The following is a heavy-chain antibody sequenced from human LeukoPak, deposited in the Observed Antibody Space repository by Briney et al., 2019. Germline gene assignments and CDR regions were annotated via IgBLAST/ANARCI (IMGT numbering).Heavy chain of an antibody. CDR1: GGTFSSYA. J-gene: IGHJ3*02. V-gene: IGHV1-69*06. CDR3: ARGRITIFGVVILEDAFDI. D-gene: IGHD3-3*01. Sequence: SVQVSCQASGGTFSSYAISWVRQAPGQGLEWMGGIIPIFGTANYAQKFQGRVTITADKSTSTAYMELSSLRSEDTAVYYCARGRITIFGVVILEDAFDIWGQGTMVTVSS. CDR2: IIPIFGTA.